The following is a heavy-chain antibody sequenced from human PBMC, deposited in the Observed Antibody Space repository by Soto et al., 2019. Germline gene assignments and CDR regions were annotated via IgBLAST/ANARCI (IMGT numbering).Heavy chain of an antibody. CDR2: ISVYNGNT. CDR1: GYTFTSYG. J-gene: IGHJ6*02. CDR3: ARDGSVRYFDWPGMDV. Sequence: ASVKVSCKASGYTFTSYGISWVRQAPGQGLEWMGWISVYNGNTNYAQKLQGRVTMTTDTSTSTAYMELRSLRSDDTAVYYCARDGSVRYFDWPGMDVWGQGTTVTVSS. V-gene: IGHV1-18*04. D-gene: IGHD3-9*01.